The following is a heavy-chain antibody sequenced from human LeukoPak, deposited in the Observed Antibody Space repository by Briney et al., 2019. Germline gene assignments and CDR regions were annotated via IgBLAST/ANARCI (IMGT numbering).Heavy chain of an antibody. J-gene: IGHJ4*02. V-gene: IGHV3-48*03. CDR3: ARAWGDSSGLGFDY. D-gene: IGHD3-22*01. Sequence: QSGVSLRLSCAASGFTFSSYEMHWVRQAPGKGLEWASYISSSGSTIYYADSVKGRFTISRDNAKNSLYLQMNSLRAEDTAVYYCARAWGDSSGLGFDYWGQGTLVTVSS. CDR1: GFTFSSYE. CDR2: ISSSGSTI.